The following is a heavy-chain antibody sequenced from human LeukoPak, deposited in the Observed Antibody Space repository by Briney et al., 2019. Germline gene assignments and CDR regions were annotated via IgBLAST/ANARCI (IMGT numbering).Heavy chain of an antibody. CDR1: GGTFSSYA. D-gene: IGHD3-9*01. J-gene: IGHJ5*02. CDR3: ASVSGRYFDWLGWFDP. Sequence: SVKVSCKASGGTFSSYAISWVRQAPGQGLEWMGGIIPIFGTANYAQKFQGRVTITTDESTSTAYMELSSQRSEDTAVYYCASVSGRYFDWLGWFDPWGQGTLVTVSS. V-gene: IGHV1-69*05. CDR2: IIPIFGTA.